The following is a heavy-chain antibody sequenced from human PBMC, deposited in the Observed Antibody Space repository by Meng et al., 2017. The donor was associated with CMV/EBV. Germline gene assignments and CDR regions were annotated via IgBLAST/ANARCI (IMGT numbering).Heavy chain of an antibody. Sequence: SVKVSCKASGGTFSSYAISWVRQAPGQGLEWMGGIIPIFGTANYAQKFQGRVTITTDESTSTAYMELSSLRSEDTAVYYCAVPDTNSSTPNYYYYGMDVWGQGTTVTLSS. CDR3: AVPDTNSSTPNYYYYGMDV. D-gene: IGHD6-13*01. CDR2: IIPIFGTA. V-gene: IGHV1-69*05. CDR1: GGTFSSYA. J-gene: IGHJ6*02.